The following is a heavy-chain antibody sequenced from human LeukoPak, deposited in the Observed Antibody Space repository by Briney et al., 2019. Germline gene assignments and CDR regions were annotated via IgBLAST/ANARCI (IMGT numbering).Heavy chain of an antibody. CDR3: ARDGYYYDSSGYSSLDY. CDR1: GYTFTSYY. Sequence: ASVKVSCKASGYTFTSYYMHWVRQAPGQGLEWMGIINPSGGSTSYAQKFQGRVTMTRDTSTSAVYMELSSLRSEDTAVYYCARDGYYYDSSGYSSLDYWGQGTLVTVSS. V-gene: IGHV1-46*01. J-gene: IGHJ4*02. CDR2: INPSGGST. D-gene: IGHD3-22*01.